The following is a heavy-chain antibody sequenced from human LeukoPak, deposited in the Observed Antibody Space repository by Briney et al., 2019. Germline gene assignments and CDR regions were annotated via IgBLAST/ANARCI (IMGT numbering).Heavy chain of an antibody. D-gene: IGHD2-2*01. Sequence: PSETLSLTCTVSGGSISSGGYYWSWIRQHPGKGLEWIGYIYYSGSTYYNPSLKSRVTISVDTSKNQFSLKLSSVTAADTAVYYCARYCRSTSCYPSGYYYYGMDVWGKGTTVTVSS. V-gene: IGHV4-31*03. J-gene: IGHJ6*04. CDR2: IYYSGST. CDR1: GGSISSGGYY. CDR3: ARYCRSTSCYPSGYYYYGMDV.